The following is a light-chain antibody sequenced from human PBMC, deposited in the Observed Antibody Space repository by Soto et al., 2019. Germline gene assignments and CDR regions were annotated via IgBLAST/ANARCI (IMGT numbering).Light chain of an antibody. Sequence: DIVMTQTPLSLSVTPGQPASISCKSSQSLVFSDGKTYFYWYLQKPGQPPQLLIHGVSTRFSGVTDRFSGGGSGTDFTLTISRVDAEDVGVYYCMHTVQHPWTFGQGTKVEVK. CDR2: GVS. CDR3: MHTVQHPWT. V-gene: IGKV2D-29*01. J-gene: IGKJ1*01. CDR1: QSLVFSDGKTY.